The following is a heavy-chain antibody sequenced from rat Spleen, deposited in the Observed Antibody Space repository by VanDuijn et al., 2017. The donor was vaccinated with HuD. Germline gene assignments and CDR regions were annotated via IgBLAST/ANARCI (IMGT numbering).Heavy chain of an antibody. J-gene: IGHJ2*01. CDR1: GFTFSRYW. V-gene: IGHV5-25*01. CDR2: ISIGGGNT. Sequence: EVQLVETGGGLVQPGKSLKLSCVASGFTFSRYWMYWVRQAPTKGLEWVASISIGGGNTYYRDSVKGRFTVSRDNAKSTLYLQMDSLRSEDTATYYCTKMPPMGDYFDCWGQGVKVTVSS. D-gene: IGHD1-7*01. CDR3: TKMPPMGDYFDC.